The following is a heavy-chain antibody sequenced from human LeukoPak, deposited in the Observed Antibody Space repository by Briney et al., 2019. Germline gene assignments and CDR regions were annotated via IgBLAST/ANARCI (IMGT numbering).Heavy chain of an antibody. Sequence: GGSLRLSCAASGFTFSCYNMNWVRQAPGKGLEWVSYISSSSITIHYADSEKGRFTISRENEKNSLYMQMNTLIDEDTAVYYCARRLLVPMDVWGQGTTVTVSS. D-gene: IGHD2/OR15-2a*01. CDR1: GFTFSCYN. J-gene: IGHJ6*02. CDR2: ISSSSITI. V-gene: IGHV3-48*02. CDR3: ARRLLVPMDV.